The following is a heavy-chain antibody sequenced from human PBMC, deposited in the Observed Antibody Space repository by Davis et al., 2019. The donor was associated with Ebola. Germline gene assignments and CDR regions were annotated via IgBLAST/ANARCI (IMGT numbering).Heavy chain of an antibody. Sequence: SETLSLTCTVSGGSISSYYWSWIRQPPGKGLEWIGYIHYSGSTNYNPSLKSRVTISVDTSKNQFSLKLSSVTAADTAVYYCARGGWYRGLGDAFDIWGQGTMVTVSS. CDR3: ARGGWYRGLGDAFDI. J-gene: IGHJ3*02. CDR2: IHYSGST. CDR1: GGSISSYY. V-gene: IGHV4-59*08. D-gene: IGHD6-19*01.